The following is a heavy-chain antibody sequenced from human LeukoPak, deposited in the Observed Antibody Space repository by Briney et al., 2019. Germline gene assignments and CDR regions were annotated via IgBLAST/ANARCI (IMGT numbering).Heavy chain of an antibody. V-gene: IGHV4-38-2*01. J-gene: IGHJ4*02. CDR1: VYSISSGYY. D-gene: IGHD3-22*01. CDR2: IYYSGST. CDR3: ARHDPPYYDSSGYYFAY. Sequence: SETLSLTCAVSVYSISSGYYWGWIRQPPGKGLEWIGSIYYSGSTYYNPSLKSRVTISVDTSKNQFSLKLSSVTAADTAVYYCARHDPPYYDSSGYYFAYWGQETLVTVSS.